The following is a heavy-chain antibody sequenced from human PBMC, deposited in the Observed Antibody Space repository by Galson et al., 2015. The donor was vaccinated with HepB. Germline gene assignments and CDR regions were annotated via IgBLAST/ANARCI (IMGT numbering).Heavy chain of an antibody. D-gene: IGHD7-27*01. V-gene: IGHV1-18*01. CDR3: ARGISPGLGTYYYYYGMDV. J-gene: IGHJ6*02. CDR1: GYTFTSYG. CDR2: ISAYNGNT. Sequence: SVKVSCKASGYTFTSYGISWVRQAPGQGLEWMGWISAYNGNTNYAQKLQGRVTMTTDTSTSTAYMELRSLRSDDTAVYYCARGISPGLGTYYYYYGMDVWGQGTTVTVSS.